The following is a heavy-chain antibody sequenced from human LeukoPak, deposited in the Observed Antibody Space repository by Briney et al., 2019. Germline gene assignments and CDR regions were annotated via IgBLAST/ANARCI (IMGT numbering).Heavy chain of an antibody. V-gene: IGHV5-51*01. D-gene: IGHD3-10*01. CDR1: GYTFTHQC. CDR3: ARHSDVIGAI. J-gene: IGHJ4*02. Sequence: GESLKISCKASGYTFTHQCIGWVRQKSGSGLEWMGIIYPRDSDTRYSPSFQGHVSISADTSINTAYLEWSRLEASDTAIYYCARHSDVIGAIWGQGTLVTVS. CDR2: IYPRDSDT.